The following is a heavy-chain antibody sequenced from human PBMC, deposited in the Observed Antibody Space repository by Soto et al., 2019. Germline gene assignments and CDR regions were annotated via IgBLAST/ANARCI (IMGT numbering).Heavy chain of an antibody. D-gene: IGHD5-18*01. V-gene: IGHV1-69*13. CDR1: GGTFSSYA. Sequence: SVKVSCKASGGTFSSYAISWVRQAPGQGLEWMGGIIPIFGTANYAQKFQGRVTITADESTSTAYMELSSLRSEDTAVYYCARGGYSYGVFDYWGQGTLVTVSS. J-gene: IGHJ4*02. CDR3: ARGGYSYGVFDY. CDR2: IIPIFGTA.